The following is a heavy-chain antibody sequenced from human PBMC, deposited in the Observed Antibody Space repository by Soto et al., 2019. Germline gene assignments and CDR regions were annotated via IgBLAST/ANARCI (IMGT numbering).Heavy chain of an antibody. D-gene: IGHD2-15*01. CDR1: GGSISSSNW. V-gene: IGHV4-4*02. J-gene: IGHJ5*02. CDR2: IYHSGST. CDR3: ARDELGYCSGGRCYSGTGWFDP. Sequence: SETLSLTCAVSGGSISSSNWWSWVRQPPGKGLEWIGEIYHSGSTNYNPSLKSRVTISVDKSKNQFSLKLSSVTAADTAVYYCARDELGYCSGGRCYSGTGWFDPWGQGTLVTVSS.